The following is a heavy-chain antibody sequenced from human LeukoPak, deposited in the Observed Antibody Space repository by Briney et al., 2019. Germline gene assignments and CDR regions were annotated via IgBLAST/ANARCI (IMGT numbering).Heavy chain of an antibody. CDR1: GVSISSSNSY. CDR2: IYYTGNT. CDR3: ARQTGSGLFTLP. D-gene: IGHD3/OR15-3a*01. V-gene: IGHV4-39*01. Sequence: PSETLSLTCTVPGVSISSSNSYWGWIRQPPGKRLEWIGSIYYTGNTYYNASLKSRVTISIDTSKNQISLRLTSVTATDTAMYYCARQTGSGLFTLPGGQGTLVTVSS. J-gene: IGHJ4*02.